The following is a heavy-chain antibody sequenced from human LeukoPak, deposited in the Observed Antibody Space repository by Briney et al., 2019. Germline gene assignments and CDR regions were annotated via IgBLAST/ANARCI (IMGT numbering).Heavy chain of an antibody. CDR3: ARAVLRITMIVVAPGGFDI. CDR2: IYSGGST. J-gene: IGHJ3*02. CDR1: GFTVSSNY. D-gene: IGHD3-22*01. V-gene: IGHV3-66*01. Sequence: PGGSLRLSCAASGFTVSSNYMSWVRQAPGKGLEWVSVIYSGGSTYYADSVKGRFTISRDNSKNTLYLQMDSLRAEDTAVYYCARAVLRITMIVVAPGGFDIWGQGTMVTVSS.